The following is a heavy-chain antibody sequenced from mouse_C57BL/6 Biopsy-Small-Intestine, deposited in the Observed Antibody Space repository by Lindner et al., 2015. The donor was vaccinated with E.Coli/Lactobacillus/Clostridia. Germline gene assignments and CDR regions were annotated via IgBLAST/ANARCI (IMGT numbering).Heavy chain of an antibody. CDR2: INPIFGTA. J-gene: IGHJ4*01. CDR3: VRLVGWALLPKGEDLDY. Sequence: SVKVSCKASGGTFSTYAISWVRQAPGQGLEWMGGINPIFGTANYAQKFQGRVTITADDSTSTAYMELSSLRSEDTAVYYCVRLVGWALLPKGEDLDYWGQGTLVTVSS. D-gene: IGHD1-1*02. V-gene: IGHV1-81*01. CDR1: GGTFSTYA.